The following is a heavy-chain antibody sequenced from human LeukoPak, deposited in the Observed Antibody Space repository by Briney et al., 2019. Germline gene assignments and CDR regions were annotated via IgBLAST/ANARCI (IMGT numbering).Heavy chain of an antibody. CDR2: IYYSGST. CDR1: GGSTSSSSYY. Sequence: SETLSLTCTVSGGSTSSSSYYWGWIRQPPGKGLEWIGSIYYSGSTYYNPSLKSRVTISVDTSKNQFSLKLSSVTAADTAVYYCARLTASFTTVTARNPTDYWGQGTLVTVSS. V-gene: IGHV4-39*01. CDR3: ARLTASFTTVTARNPTDY. D-gene: IGHD4-17*01. J-gene: IGHJ4*02.